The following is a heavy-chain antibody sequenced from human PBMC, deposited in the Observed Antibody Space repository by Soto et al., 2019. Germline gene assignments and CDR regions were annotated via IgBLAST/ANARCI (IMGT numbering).Heavy chain of an antibody. CDR1: GFDFRTTW. J-gene: IGHJ4*02. D-gene: IGHD3-3*01. Sequence: HPGGSLRLSCAASGFDFRTTWMHWVRQVPGKGLVWVSCITSDGSSITYADSVKGRFTISRDNAKNTLYLQMNSLRVEDTAVYYCARDWYYTIDYWGQGTPVTVSS. V-gene: IGHV3-74*01. CDR2: ITSDGSSI. CDR3: ARDWYYTIDY.